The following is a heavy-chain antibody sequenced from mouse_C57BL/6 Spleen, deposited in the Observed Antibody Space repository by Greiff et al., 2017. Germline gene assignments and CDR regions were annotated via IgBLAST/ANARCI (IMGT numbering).Heavy chain of an antibody. D-gene: IGHD2-4*01. CDR3: AREVYYDPRRDYFDY. J-gene: IGHJ2*01. V-gene: IGHV3-6*01. Sequence: EVQLQESGPGLVKPSQSLSLTCSVTGYSITSGYYWNWLRQFPGNKLEWMGYISYDGSNNYNPSLKNRISITRDTSKNQFFLKLNSVTTEDTATYYCAREVYYDPRRDYFDYWGQGTTLTVSS. CDR2: ISYDGSN. CDR1: GYSITSGYY.